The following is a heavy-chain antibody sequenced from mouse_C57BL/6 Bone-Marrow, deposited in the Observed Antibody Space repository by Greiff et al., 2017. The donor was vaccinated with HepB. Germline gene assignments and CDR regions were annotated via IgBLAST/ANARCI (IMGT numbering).Heavy chain of an antibody. CDR2: IYPSDSET. Sequence: VQLQQPGAELVRPGSSVKLSCKASGYTFTSYWMDWVKQRPGQGLEWIGNIYPSDSETHYNQKFKDKATLTVDKSSSTAYMQLSSLTSEDSAVYYCAREDTTVDSYWYFDVWGTGTTVTVSS. V-gene: IGHV1-61*01. J-gene: IGHJ1*03. CDR1: GYTFTSYW. D-gene: IGHD1-1*01. CDR3: AREDTTVDSYWYFDV.